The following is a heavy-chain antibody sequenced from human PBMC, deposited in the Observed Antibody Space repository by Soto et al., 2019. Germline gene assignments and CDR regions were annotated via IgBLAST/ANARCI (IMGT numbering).Heavy chain of an antibody. CDR1: GDSVSSNSAA. J-gene: IGHJ6*02. CDR2: TYYRSKWYN. V-gene: IGHV6-1*01. CDR3: ARVPDSSSPAYYYYYYGMDV. Sequence: SQTLSLTCAISGDSVSSNSAAWNWIRQSPSRGLEWLGRTYYRSKWYNDYAVSVKSRITINPDTSKNQFSLQPNSVTPEDTAVYYCARVPDSSSPAYYYYYYGMDVWGQGTTVTVSS. D-gene: IGHD6-6*01.